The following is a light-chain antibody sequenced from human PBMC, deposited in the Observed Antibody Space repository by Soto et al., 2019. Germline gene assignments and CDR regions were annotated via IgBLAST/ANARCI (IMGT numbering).Light chain of an antibody. V-gene: IGKV1-5*03. CDR1: QTISSW. Sequence: DIQMTQSPSTLSGSVGDRVTITFLASQTISSWLAWYQQKPGKAPKLLIYKASSLESGVPSRFSGSGSGTEFTLTISSLQPDDFATYYCQHYNNYLLTFGGGTKVDIK. CDR3: QHYNNYLLT. J-gene: IGKJ4*01. CDR2: KAS.